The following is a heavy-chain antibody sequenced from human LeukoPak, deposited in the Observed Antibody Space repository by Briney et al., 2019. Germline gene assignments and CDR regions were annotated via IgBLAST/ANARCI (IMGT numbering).Heavy chain of an antibody. CDR2: ISPYNGNA. CDR1: GSTFTSFA. Sequence: ASVKVSCKASGSTFTSFAFSWVRQAPGQGLEWMGWISPYNGNAKYAQNLQGRVTMTADTSTRTVYMELRSLKSDDTAVYYCASLKNYYDSSGYLVTDAFDIWGQGTMVTVSS. V-gene: IGHV1-18*01. D-gene: IGHD3-22*01. CDR3: ASLKNYYDSSGYLVTDAFDI. J-gene: IGHJ3*02.